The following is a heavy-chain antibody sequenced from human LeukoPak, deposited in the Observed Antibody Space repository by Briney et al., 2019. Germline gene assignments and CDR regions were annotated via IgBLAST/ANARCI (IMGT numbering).Heavy chain of an antibody. D-gene: IGHD6-19*01. Sequence: GGSLRLAWAASGFTFSIYWMSWVRQAPGKGLGWVANIKQDGSEKYYVDSVKGRFTISRDNAKNSLYLQMNSLTAEDTAVYYCARNRWLSTRLYYYYYSMDVWGKGTTVTVSS. J-gene: IGHJ6*03. CDR2: IKQDGSEK. CDR1: GFTFSIYW. CDR3: ARNRWLSTRLYYYYYSMDV. V-gene: IGHV3-7*01.